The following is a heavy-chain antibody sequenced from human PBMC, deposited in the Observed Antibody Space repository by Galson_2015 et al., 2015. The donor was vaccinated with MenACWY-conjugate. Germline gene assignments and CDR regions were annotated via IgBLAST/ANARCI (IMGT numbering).Heavy chain of an antibody. CDR3: ARDSSRWPPDWLDP. Sequence: SVKVSCKASGYTFTSYAIHWVRQAPGQGLEWMGWINAGNGNTKYSQKFQGRVTITRDTSASTAYMELSSLRSEDTAVYYCARDSSRWPPDWLDPWGQATLVTVAS. D-gene: IGHD6-13*01. CDR1: GYTFTSYA. V-gene: IGHV1-3*01. J-gene: IGHJ5*02. CDR2: INAGNGNT.